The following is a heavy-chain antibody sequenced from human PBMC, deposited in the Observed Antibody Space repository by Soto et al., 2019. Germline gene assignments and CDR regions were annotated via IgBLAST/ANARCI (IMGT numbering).Heavy chain of an antibody. Sequence: TXGSLRLSFSAAGFTLSDYYMSWIRQAPGKGLEWVSYISSSGSTIYYAESVKGRFTISRDNAKNSLYLQMNSLRAEDTAVYYCARRGSSDYYYYYGMDVWGQGTTVTVSS. V-gene: IGHV3-11*01. CDR2: ISSSGSTI. CDR1: GFTLSDYY. J-gene: IGHJ6*02. D-gene: IGHD6-6*01. CDR3: ARRGSSDYYYYYGMDV.